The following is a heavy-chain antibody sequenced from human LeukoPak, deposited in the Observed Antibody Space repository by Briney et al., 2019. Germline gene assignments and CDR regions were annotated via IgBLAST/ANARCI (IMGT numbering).Heavy chain of an antibody. D-gene: IGHD6-13*01. CDR3: ARDIAEGYYYYYMDV. J-gene: IGHJ6*03. CDR1: GGSISSSSYY. CDR2: IYYSGST. V-gene: IGHV4-61*01. Sequence: SETLSLTCTVSGGSISSSSYYWGWIRQPPGKGLEWIGYIYYSGSTNYNPSLKSRVTISVDTSKNQFSLKLSSVTAADTAVYYCARDIAEGYYYYYMDVWGKGTTVTVSS.